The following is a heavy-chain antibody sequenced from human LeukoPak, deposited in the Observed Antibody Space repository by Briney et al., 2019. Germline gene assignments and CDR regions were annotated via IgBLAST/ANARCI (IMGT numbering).Heavy chain of an antibody. J-gene: IGHJ6*02. CDR3: ARDVGYSSGWYYYGMDV. V-gene: IGHV3-66*01. D-gene: IGHD6-19*01. Sequence: GGSLRLSCAAPGFTVSSNYMSWVRQAPGKGLEWVSVIYSGGSTYYADSVKGRFTISRDNSKNTLYLQMNSLRAEDTAVYYCARDVGYSSGWYYYGMDVWGQGTTVTVSS. CDR1: GFTVSSNY. CDR2: IYSGGST.